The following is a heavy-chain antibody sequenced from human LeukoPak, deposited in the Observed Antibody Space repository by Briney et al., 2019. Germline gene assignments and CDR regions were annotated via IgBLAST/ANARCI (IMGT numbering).Heavy chain of an antibody. CDR2: INADGTAT. CDR1: GFNFRNYW. CDR3: AKDRFESAVTPLFDY. J-gene: IGHJ4*02. D-gene: IGHD4-17*01. V-gene: IGHV3-74*03. Sequence: GGSLRLSCAASGFNFRNYWMHWVRQAPGKGLEWVSRINADGTATMYADSVKGRFTLSRDNDKNSLYLQMNSLRAEDTALYYCAKDRFESAVTPLFDYWGQGTLVTVSS.